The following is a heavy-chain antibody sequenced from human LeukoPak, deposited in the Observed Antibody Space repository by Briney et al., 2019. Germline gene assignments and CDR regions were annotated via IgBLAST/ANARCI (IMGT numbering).Heavy chain of an antibody. Sequence: GGSLRLSCAASGFTFNRHGTSWVRQAPGKGLEWVSGIDVSGRMTYYADSVKGRFTISRDNSKNMVYLQMNSLRAGDMAVYYCAKDHIVVVRQGAFDIWGQGTMVTVSS. D-gene: IGHD2-21*01. CDR2: IDVSGRMT. CDR3: AKDHIVVVRQGAFDI. CDR1: GFTFNRHG. V-gene: IGHV3-23*01. J-gene: IGHJ3*02.